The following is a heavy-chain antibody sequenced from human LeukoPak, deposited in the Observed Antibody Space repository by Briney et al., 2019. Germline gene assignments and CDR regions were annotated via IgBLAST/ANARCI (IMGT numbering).Heavy chain of an antibody. CDR3: AKMTPFYCGGDCYSGYFDY. V-gene: IGHV3-23*01. D-gene: IGHD2-21*02. CDR1: GFTFSSYA. J-gene: IGHJ4*02. CDR2: ISGSGGST. Sequence: GGSLRLSCAASGFTFSSYAMSWVRQAPGKGLEWVSAISGSGGSTYYADSVKGRFTISRDNSKNTLYLQMNSLRAEDTAVYCCAKMTPFYCGGDCYSGYFDYWGQGTLVTVSS.